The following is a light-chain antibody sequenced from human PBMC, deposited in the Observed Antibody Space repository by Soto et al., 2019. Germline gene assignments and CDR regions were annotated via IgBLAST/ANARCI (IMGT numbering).Light chain of an antibody. V-gene: IGKV2-30*01. CDR1: QSLVYSDGIAY. J-gene: IGKJ1*01. CDR2: QSS. CDR3: MQGTRWPPT. Sequence: DVVMTQSPLSLPVTLGQPASISCRSSQSLVYSDGIAYLSWFQQRPGQSPRRLIYQSSRRDSGVPDRFSGSGSGTEFTLQINRVEAEVVVICYCMQGTRWPPTFGRGTRVEIK.